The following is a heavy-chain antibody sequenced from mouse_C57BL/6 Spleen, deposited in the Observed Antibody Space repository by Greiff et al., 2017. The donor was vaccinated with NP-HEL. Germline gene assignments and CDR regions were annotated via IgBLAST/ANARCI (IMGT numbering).Heavy chain of an antibody. Sequence: QVQLQQPGAELVKPGASVKMSCKASGYTFTSYWITWVKQRPGQGLEWIGDIYPGSGSTNYNEKFKSKATLTVDTSSSTAYMQLSSLTSEDSAVYYCARRGDDYDGVDYWGQGTTLTVSS. CDR1: GYTFTSYW. D-gene: IGHD2-4*01. J-gene: IGHJ2*01. CDR3: ARRGDDYDGVDY. CDR2: IYPGSGST. V-gene: IGHV1-55*01.